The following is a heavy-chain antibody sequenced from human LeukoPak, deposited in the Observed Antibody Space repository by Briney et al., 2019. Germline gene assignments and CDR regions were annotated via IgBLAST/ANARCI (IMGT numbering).Heavy chain of an antibody. D-gene: IGHD3-10*01. CDR1: GYTFTSYA. CDR2: INTNTGNP. J-gene: IGHJ6*02. V-gene: IGHV7-4-1*02. CDR3: ARVSGSGELSPPTNYYYYYGMDV. Sequence: ASVKVSCKASGYTFTSYAMNWVRQAPGQGLEWMGWINTNTGNPTYAQGFTGRFVFSLDTSVSTAYLQISSLKAEDTAVYYCARVSGSGELSPPTNYYYYYGMDVWGQGTTVTVSS.